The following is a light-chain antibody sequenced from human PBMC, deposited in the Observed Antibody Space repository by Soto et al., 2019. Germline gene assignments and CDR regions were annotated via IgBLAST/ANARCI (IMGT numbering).Light chain of an antibody. J-gene: IGKJ1*01. CDR1: QSVLYSSNNKNF. Sequence: DIVMTQSPDSLAVSLGERATINCKSSQSVLYSSNNKNFLTWYQQKPGQPPKLLFYWASTRESGVPDRFSGSGSGKDFTLPISSRQAEDVAVYYCQQYYSAPWTFGQGPKVEI. V-gene: IGKV4-1*01. CDR2: WAS. CDR3: QQYYSAPWT.